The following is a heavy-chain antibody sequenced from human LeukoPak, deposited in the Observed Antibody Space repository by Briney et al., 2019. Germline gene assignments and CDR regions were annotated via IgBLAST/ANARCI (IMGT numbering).Heavy chain of an antibody. Sequence: PGGSLRLSCAASGFTFDNHALHWVRQAPRKGLEWVSGINNGGGSTYYADSVKGRFTISRDNSKNTLYLQMSNLGADDTAVYYCAKDLSYNWNYFDFWGQGTLVTVSS. CDR3: AKDLSYNWNYFDF. J-gene: IGHJ4*02. V-gene: IGHV3-23*01. D-gene: IGHD1-20*01. CDR1: GFTFDNHA. CDR2: INNGGGST.